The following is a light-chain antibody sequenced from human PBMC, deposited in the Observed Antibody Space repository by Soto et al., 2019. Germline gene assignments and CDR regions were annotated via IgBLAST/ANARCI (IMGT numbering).Light chain of an antibody. V-gene: IGLV1-47*01. CDR3: ASWDDSLSGYV. CDR2: MND. CDR1: TCNILRNY. Sequence: QSVLTQPPSASGNPGQRMTISCSGSTCNILRNYVYWYRQLPGTAPRLLISMNDQRPSGVPDRFSGSESGTSASLAISGLRSEDEADYYCASWDDSLSGYVFGTGTKVTAL. J-gene: IGLJ1*01.